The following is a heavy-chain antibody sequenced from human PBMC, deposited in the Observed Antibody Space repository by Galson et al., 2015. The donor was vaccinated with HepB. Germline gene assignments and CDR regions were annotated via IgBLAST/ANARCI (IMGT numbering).Heavy chain of an antibody. V-gene: IGHV6-1*01. D-gene: IGHD3-10*01. CDR2: TYYRSKWYN. Sequence: CAISGDSVSSNSASWNWIRQSPSRGLEWLGRTYYRSKWYNDYAVSVKSRITINPDTSKNQFSLQLNSVTPEDTAVYYCARVVGGLLWSTGYYYGMDVWGPGTTVTVSS. CDR1: GDSVSSNSAS. J-gene: IGHJ6*02. CDR3: ARVVGGLLWSTGYYYGMDV.